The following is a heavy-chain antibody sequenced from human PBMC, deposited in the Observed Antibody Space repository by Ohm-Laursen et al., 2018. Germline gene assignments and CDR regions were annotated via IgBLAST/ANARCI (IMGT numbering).Heavy chain of an antibody. V-gene: IGHV1-8*01. CDR2: MNPNSGNT. CDR1: GYTFTSYD. CDR3: ARGLVPAAIADYYYYYGMDV. D-gene: IGHD2-2*02. Sequence: SVKVSCKASGYTFTSYDINWVRQATGQGLEWMGWMNPNSGNTGYAQKFQGRVTMTRNTSISTAYMELSSLRSEDTAVYYCARGLVPAAIADYYYYYGMDVWGQGTTVTVSS. J-gene: IGHJ6*02.